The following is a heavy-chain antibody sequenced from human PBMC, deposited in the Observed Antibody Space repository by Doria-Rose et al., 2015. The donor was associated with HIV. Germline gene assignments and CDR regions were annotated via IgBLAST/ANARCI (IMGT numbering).Heavy chain of an antibody. J-gene: IGHJ4*02. CDR1: GVSLSSPGMG. D-gene: IGHD6-13*01. V-gene: IGHV2-26*01. CDR3: ARIKSSRWYHKYYFDF. Sequence: SGPVLVKPTETLTLTCTVSGVSLSSPGMGVSWIRQPPGKALEWPANIFSDDERSYQASLKSRLTTSRGTSKSQVVLTMTDMDPVDTATYYCARIKSSRWYHKYYFDFWGQGTLVIVSA. CDR2: IFSDDER.